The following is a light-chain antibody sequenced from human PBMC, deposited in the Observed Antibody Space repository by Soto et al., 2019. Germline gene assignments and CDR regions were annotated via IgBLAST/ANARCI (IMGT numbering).Light chain of an antibody. J-gene: IGKJ5*01. CDR1: QSISKY. CDR3: QQYENLPT. Sequence: IQLTQSPSSLSASVGDRVTITCRASQSISKYLNWYQQKPGKPPKLLIYDASNLEAGVPSRFRGSGSGTDFTFTISRLQPEDIATYYCQQYENLPTFGQGTRLEIK. V-gene: IGKV1-33*01. CDR2: DAS.